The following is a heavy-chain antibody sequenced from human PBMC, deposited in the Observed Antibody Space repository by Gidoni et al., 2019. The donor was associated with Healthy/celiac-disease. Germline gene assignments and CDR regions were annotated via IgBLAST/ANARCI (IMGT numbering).Heavy chain of an antibody. J-gene: IGHJ4*02. Sequence: EVQLVASGGGLVQPGGSLRLSCAASGFTFSSYSMNWVRQAPGKGLEWVSYISSSSSTIYYADSVKGRFTISRDNAKNSLYLQMNSLRAEDTAVYYCARGQGTTVSELWGQGTLVTVSS. CDR1: GFTFSSYS. CDR3: ARGQGTTVSEL. V-gene: IGHV3-48*04. D-gene: IGHD1-1*01. CDR2: ISSSSSTI.